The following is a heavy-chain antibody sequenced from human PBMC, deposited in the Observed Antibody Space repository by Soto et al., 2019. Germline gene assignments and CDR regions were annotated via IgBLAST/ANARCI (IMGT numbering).Heavy chain of an antibody. CDR1: GFTFSSYA. D-gene: IGHD1-1*01. CDR3: ARELERVFDY. Sequence: GGSLRLSCAASGFTFSSYAMHWVRQAPGKGLEWVAVIAYDGRNKYYADSVKGRFTISRDNSKNTLYLQMNSLRIEDTAVYYCARELERVFDYWGQGTLVTVSA. CDR2: IAYDGRNK. J-gene: IGHJ4*02. V-gene: IGHV3-30*04.